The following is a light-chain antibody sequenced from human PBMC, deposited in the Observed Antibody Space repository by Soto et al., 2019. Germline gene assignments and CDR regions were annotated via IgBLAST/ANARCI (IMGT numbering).Light chain of an antibody. J-gene: IGKJ5*01. V-gene: IGKV3-11*01. CDR2: DTS. Sequence: EIVLTQSPATLSLSPGERATLSCRASQSVCSYLAWYQQKPGQAPRLLIYDTSNRATGIPARFSGSGSGTDFTLTISSLDPEDFAVYYCQQRSNWPITFGQGTRLEIK. CDR1: QSVCSY. CDR3: QQRSNWPIT.